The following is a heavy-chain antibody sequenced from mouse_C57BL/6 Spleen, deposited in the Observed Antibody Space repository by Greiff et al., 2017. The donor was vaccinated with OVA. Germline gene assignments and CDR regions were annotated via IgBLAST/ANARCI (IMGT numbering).Heavy chain of an antibody. Sequence: DVKLVESGGGLVQPGGSLKLSCAASGFTFSDYGMAWVRQAPRKGPEWVAFISNLAYSIYYADTVTGRFTISRENAKNTLYLEMSSLRSEDTAMYYCARHDRAYAMDYWGQGTSVTVSS. V-gene: IGHV5-15*01. D-gene: IGHD3-1*01. CDR2: ISNLAYSI. CDR3: ARHDRAYAMDY. CDR1: GFTFSDYG. J-gene: IGHJ4*01.